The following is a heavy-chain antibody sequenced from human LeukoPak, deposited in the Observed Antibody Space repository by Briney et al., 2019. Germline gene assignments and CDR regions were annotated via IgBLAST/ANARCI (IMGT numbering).Heavy chain of an antibody. V-gene: IGHV3-23*01. D-gene: IGHD3-16*01. CDR2: IGGGGRST. Sequence: PGGSLRLSCAASGFTFGSCAMSWVRQAPGKGLEWVSAIGGGGRSTYYADSVKGRFTISRDNSKNTLYLQMNSLRAEDTAVYYCAKERLNPSRYFDYWGQGTLVTVSS. CDR3: AKERLNPSRYFDY. J-gene: IGHJ4*02. CDR1: GFTFGSCA.